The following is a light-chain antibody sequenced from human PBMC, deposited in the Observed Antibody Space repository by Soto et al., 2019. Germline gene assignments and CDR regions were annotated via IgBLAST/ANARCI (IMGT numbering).Light chain of an antibody. CDR1: QSIANR. J-gene: IGKJ4*01. CDR3: QQYNNWLALT. V-gene: IGKV3-15*01. CDR2: GAS. Sequence: EIVMTQSPATLSVSPGERATLSCRASQSIANRLYWYQQKPGQAPRLLIYGASTRATGVPARFSGSGSGTEFTITISSLQSEEFAVYYCQQYNNWLALTFGGGTKVEIK.